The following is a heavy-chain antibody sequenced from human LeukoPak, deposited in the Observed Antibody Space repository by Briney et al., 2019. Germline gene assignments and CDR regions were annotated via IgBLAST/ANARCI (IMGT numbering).Heavy chain of an antibody. D-gene: IGHD6-19*01. CDR1: GYTFTSYY. J-gene: IGHJ4*02. V-gene: IGHV1-46*01. Sequence: AAVKVSCKASGYTFTSYYIHWVRQAPGQGREWMGIINPTVGSTSCAQKFQDRITMTRDTSTSTVYMELRSLRSEDTAVYYCARSDYSSGWCGYWGQGTLVTVSS. CDR3: ARSDYSSGWCGY. CDR2: INPTVGST.